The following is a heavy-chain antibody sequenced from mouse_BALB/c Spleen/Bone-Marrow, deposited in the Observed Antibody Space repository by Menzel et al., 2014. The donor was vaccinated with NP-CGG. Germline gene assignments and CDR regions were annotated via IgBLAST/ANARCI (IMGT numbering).Heavy chain of an antibody. CDR2: IRNKANGYTT. D-gene: IGHD1-2*01. CDR1: GFTFTDYY. Sequence: EVKLVESGGGLVQPGGSLRLSCETSGFTFTDYYMNWVRQPPGKALEWLGFIRNKANGYTTEYSASVKGRFTISRDNSQSILYLQMNTLRDEDSATYYCARDIGRLLFDYWGQGTTLTVSS. J-gene: IGHJ2*01. CDR3: ARDIGRLLFDY. V-gene: IGHV7-3*02.